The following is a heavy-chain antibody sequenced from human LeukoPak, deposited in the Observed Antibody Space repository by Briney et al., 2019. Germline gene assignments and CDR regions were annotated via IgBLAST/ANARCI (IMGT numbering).Heavy chain of an antibody. CDR2: ISYDGSNK. CDR3: AKDIEVGAAPYYYGMDV. Sequence: PGGSLRLSCAASGFTFSSYGMHWVRQAPGEGLEWVAVISYDGSNKYYADSVKGRFTISRDNSKNTLYLQMNSLRAEDTAVYYCAKDIEVGAAPYYYGMDVWGQGTTVTVSS. D-gene: IGHD1-26*01. V-gene: IGHV3-30*18. CDR1: GFTFSSYG. J-gene: IGHJ6*02.